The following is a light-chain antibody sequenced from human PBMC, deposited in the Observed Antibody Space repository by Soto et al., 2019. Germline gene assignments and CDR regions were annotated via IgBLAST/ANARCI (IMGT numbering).Light chain of an antibody. V-gene: IGKV1-27*01. CDR1: QGISNY. CDR3: QKYNSALTWT. Sequence: DIQMTQSPSSLSASVGDRVTITCRASQGISNYLAWYQQKPGKVPKLLIYAASTLQSGVPSRFSGSGSGTDFTLTISSLQPEDVATYYCQKYNSALTWTFGQGTQVEIK. J-gene: IGKJ1*01. CDR2: AAS.